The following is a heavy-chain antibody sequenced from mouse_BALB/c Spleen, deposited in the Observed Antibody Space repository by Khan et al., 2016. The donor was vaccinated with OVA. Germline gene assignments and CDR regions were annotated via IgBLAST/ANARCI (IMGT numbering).Heavy chain of an antibody. D-gene: IGHD2-10*02. CDR1: GYSITSAYA. CDR3: ARMYGGDIDY. J-gene: IGHJ2*01. Sequence: EVQLQESGPGLVKPSQSLSLTCTVTGYSITSAYAWNWIRQFPGNKLEWMGYISYSGNTKYNPSLKSRISITRDTSKNQFFLQLNSVTIEDTATCYCARMYGGDIDYWGQGTTLTVSS. CDR2: ISYSGNT. V-gene: IGHV3-2*02.